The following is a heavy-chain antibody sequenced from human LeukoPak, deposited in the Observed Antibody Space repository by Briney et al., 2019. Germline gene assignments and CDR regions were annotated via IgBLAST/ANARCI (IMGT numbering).Heavy chain of an antibody. CDR3: AREDTYGEYRPFGF. D-gene: IGHD5-18*01. J-gene: IGHJ4*02. CDR1: GYSFIDYY. Sequence: ASVKVSCKASGYSFIDYYIHWVRRAPGKGLEWLGWINPSSGVTKYSQELQDRVTLTRDTSLSTAYMELNSLTFDDTAIYYCAREDTYGEYRPFGFWGQGAPVTVSS. CDR2: INPSSGVT. V-gene: IGHV1-2*02.